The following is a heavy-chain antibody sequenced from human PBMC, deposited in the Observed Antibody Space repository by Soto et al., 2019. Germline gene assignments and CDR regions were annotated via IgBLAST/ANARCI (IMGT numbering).Heavy chain of an antibody. V-gene: IGHV1-69*02. D-gene: IGHD6-19*01. J-gene: IGHJ5*02. CDR1: GGTFSGYT. Sequence: SVKVSCKASGGTFSGYTISWVRHAPGQGLEWMGRIIPILGIANYAQKFQGRVTITADKSTSTAYMELSSLRSEDTAVYYCARATRIIAVDGGNWFDPGGQGSRVTVFS. CDR3: ARATRIIAVDGGNWFDP. CDR2: IIPILGIA.